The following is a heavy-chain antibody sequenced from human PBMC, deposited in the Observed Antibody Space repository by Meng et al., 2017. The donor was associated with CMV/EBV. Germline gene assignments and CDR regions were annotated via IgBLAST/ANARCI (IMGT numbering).Heavy chain of an antibody. CDR1: GFTFSSYA. CDR2: ISYDGSNK. CDR3: ARDQLIPKYGSGSYGLDV. J-gene: IGHJ6*01. V-gene: IGHV3-30-3*01. Sequence: GGSLRLSCAASGFTFSSYAMHWVRQAPGKGLEWVAVISYDGSNKYYADSVKGRFTISRDNSKNTLYLQMNSLRAEDTAVYYCARDQLIPKYGSGSYGLDVWGKGPRSPSPQ. D-gene: IGHD3-10*01.